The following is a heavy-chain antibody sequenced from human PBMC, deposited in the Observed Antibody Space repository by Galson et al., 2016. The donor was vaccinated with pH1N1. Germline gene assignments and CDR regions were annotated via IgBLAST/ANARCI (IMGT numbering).Heavy chain of an antibody. CDR3: EGDYYYYYGMDV. V-gene: IGHV3-48*03. Sequence: SLRLSCAASGFTFSGFEMNWVRQAPGKGLEWISYITTSGDSLYYADSVKGRFTISRDNAKNSLSLQMNSLRVEDTAVYYCEGDYYYYYGMDVWGQGTTVTVSS. J-gene: IGHJ6*02. CDR1: GFTFSGFE. CDR2: ITTSGDSL.